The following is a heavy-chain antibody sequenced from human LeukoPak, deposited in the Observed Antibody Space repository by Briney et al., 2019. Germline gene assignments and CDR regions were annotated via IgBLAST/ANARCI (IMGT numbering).Heavy chain of an antibody. D-gene: IGHD3-22*01. V-gene: IGHV4-39*07. J-gene: IGHJ4*02. CDR1: GGSISSSSYY. CDR2: IYYSGST. Sequence: SETLSLTFTVSGGSISSSSYYWGWIRQPPGKGLEWIGSIYYSGSTYYNPSLKSRVTISVDTSKNQFSLKLSSVAAADTAVYYCAREPSSGYYRRVDYWGQGTLVTVSS. CDR3: AREPSSGYYRRVDY.